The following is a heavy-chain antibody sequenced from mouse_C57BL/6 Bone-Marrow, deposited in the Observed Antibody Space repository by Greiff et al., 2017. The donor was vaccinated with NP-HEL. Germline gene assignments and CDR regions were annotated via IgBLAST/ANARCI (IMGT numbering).Heavy chain of an antibody. CDR3: ARRYYDYDGGYYYAMDY. CDR2: IHPNSGST. J-gene: IGHJ4*01. Sequence: QVQLQQPGAELVKPGASVKLSCKASGYTFTSYWMHWVKQRPGQGLEWIGMIHPNSGSTNYNEKFKSKATLTVDKSSSTAYMQLSSLTSEDSAVYYCARRYYDYDGGYYYAMDYWGQGTSVTVSS. D-gene: IGHD2-4*01. CDR1: GYTFTSYW. V-gene: IGHV1-64*01.